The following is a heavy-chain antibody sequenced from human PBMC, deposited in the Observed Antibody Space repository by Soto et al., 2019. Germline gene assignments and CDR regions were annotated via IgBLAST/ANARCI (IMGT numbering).Heavy chain of an antibody. V-gene: IGHV6-1*01. CDR1: GDSVSSNTAS. CDR3: AKGDNLGPKTGYAFDP. J-gene: IGHJ5*02. D-gene: IGHD5-12*01. Sequence: TLSLTCAISGDSVSSNTASWNWIRQSPSRGREWLGRTYFRSKWYNDYAVSVKSRIIINPDTSNNQFSLQLNSVTPEDTAVYFCAKGDNLGPKTGYAFDPWGQGIMVTVSS. CDR2: TYFRSKWYN.